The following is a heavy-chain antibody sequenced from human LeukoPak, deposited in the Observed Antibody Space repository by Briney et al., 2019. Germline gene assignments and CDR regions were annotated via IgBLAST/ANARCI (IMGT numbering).Heavy chain of an antibody. CDR3: ARIYSSSWFLNWFDP. D-gene: IGHD6-13*01. Sequence: SETLSLTCTVSGYSISSGYFWGWIRQPPGKGLECIGTIYHSGSTYYNPSLKSRVTISVDTSKNRFSLKLNSVTAADTAVYYCARIYSSSWFLNWFDPWGQGTLVTVSS. V-gene: IGHV4-38-2*02. J-gene: IGHJ5*02. CDR1: GYSISSGYF. CDR2: IYHSGST.